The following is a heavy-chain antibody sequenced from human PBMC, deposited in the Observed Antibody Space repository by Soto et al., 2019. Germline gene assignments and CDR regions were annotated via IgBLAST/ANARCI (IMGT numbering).Heavy chain of an antibody. CDR1: GFTFSSYA. J-gene: IGHJ4*02. V-gene: IGHV3-23*01. Sequence: PGGSLRLSCAASGFTFSSYATSWVRQAPGKGLEWVSVISGSGGSTYYADSVKGRFTISRDNSKNTLYLQMNSLRAEDTAVYYCAKTPSGSYAYFDYWGQGTLVTVSS. CDR3: AKTPSGSYAYFDY. CDR2: ISGSGGST. D-gene: IGHD1-26*01.